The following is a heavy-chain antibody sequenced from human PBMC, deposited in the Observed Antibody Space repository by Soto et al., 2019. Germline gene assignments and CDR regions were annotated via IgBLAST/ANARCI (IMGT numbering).Heavy chain of an antibody. CDR3: AKDSDYYYYYGMDV. J-gene: IGHJ6*02. CDR1: GFTFSSYG. CDR2: ISYGGSNK. Sequence: PGGSLRLSCAASGFTFSSYGMHWVRQAPGKGLEWVAVISYGGSNKYYADSVKGRFTISRDNSKNTLYLQMNSLRAEDTAVYYCAKDSDYYYYYGMDVWGQGTTVTVSS. V-gene: IGHV3-30*18. D-gene: IGHD3-10*01.